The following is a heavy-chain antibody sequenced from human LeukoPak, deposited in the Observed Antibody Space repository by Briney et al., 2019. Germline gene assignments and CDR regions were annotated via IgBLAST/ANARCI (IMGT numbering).Heavy chain of an antibody. CDR2: IGTADDT. CDR3: ARSGYYHYYGLDV. J-gene: IGHJ6*02. V-gene: IGHV3-13*04. Sequence: GGSLRLSCTTSGFTFRSYDLHWVRQTTGKGLEWVSAIGTADDTFYPDSVKGRFTISRDDAKNSLYLQMSNLRVGDTAVYYCARSGYYHYYGLDVWGQGTTVTVSS. CDR1: GFTFRSYD. D-gene: IGHD6-13*01.